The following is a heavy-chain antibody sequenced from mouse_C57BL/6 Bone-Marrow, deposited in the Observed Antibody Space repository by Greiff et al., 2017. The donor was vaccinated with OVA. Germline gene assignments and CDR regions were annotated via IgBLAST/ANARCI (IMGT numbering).Heavy chain of an antibody. D-gene: IGHD2-1*01. J-gene: IGHJ3*01. V-gene: IGHV1-4*01. Sequence: VQLQQSGAELARPGASVKMSCKASGYTFTSYTMHWVKQRPGQGLEWIGYINPSSGYTKYNQKFKDKATLTADKSSSTAYMQLSSLTSEDSAVYYCAREDGNWLAYWGQGTRVTVSA. CDR3: AREDGNWLAY. CDR2: INPSSGYT. CDR1: GYTFTSYT.